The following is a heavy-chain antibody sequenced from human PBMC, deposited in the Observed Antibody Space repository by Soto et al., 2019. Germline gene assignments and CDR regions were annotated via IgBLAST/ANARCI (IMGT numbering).Heavy chain of an antibody. CDR2: IYYSGST. J-gene: IGHJ5*02. D-gene: IGHD5-18*01. CDR1: GGSISSSSYY. CDR3: AGDGKTAMVKGRMKNWFDP. V-gene: IGHV4-39*01. Sequence: SETLSLTCTVSGGSISSSSYYWGWIRQPPGKGLEWIGSIYYSGSTYYNPSLKSRVTISVDTSKNQFSLKLSSVTAADTAVYYCAGDGKTAMVKGRMKNWFDPWGQGTLVTVS.